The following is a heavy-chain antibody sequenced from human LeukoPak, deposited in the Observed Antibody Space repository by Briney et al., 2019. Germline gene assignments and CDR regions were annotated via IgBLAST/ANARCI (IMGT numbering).Heavy chain of an antibody. J-gene: IGHJ4*02. CDR3: VKDLTGTWSFDH. V-gene: IGHV3-64D*06. D-gene: IGHD3-9*01. CDR2: IGPNGAST. CDR1: EFTFSNHF. Sequence: GGSLRLSCSTSEFTFSNHFMHWVRQAPGKGLEYVSSIGPNGASTLYADSVKGRFTISRDNSKNALYLQLTSLRLEDTALYYCVKDLTGTWSFDHWGQGTLVTVSS.